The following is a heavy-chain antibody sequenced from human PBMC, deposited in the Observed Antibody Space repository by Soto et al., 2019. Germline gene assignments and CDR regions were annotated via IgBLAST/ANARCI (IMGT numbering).Heavy chain of an antibody. CDR3: ASPTIFGVVITPGSDDYYYYYGMDV. CDR2: IYYSGST. Sequence: SETLSLTCTVSGGSISSGGCYWSWIRQHPGKGLEWIGYIYYSGSTYYNPSLKSRVTISVDTSKNQFSLKLSSVTAADTAVYYCASPTIFGVVITPGSDDYYYYYGMDVWGQGTTVTVSS. D-gene: IGHD3-3*01. CDR1: GGSISSGGCY. J-gene: IGHJ6*02. V-gene: IGHV4-31*03.